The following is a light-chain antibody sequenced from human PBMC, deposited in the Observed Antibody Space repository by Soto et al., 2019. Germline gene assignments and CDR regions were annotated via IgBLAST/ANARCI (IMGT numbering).Light chain of an antibody. J-gene: IGKJ1*01. CDR2: GAS. CDR1: QSVSSY. Sequence: IVVAQSAAALSLSPGERATLSCRASQSVSSYLAWYQQKPGQAPRLLIYGASSRATGIPDRFSGSGSGTDFTLTISRLEPEDFAVYYCQQYGSSPITFGQGTKVDIK. V-gene: IGKV3-20*01. CDR3: QQYGSSPIT.